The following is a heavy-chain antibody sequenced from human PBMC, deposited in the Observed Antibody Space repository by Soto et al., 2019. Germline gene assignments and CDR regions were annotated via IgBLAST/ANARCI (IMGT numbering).Heavy chain of an antibody. J-gene: IGHJ6*02. CDR2: ISWDGGST. CDR1: GFTFDDYT. V-gene: IGHV3-43*01. Sequence: GGSLRLSCAASGFTFDDYTMHWVRQAPGKGLEWVSLISWDGGSTYYADSVKGRFTISRDNSKNSLYLQMNSLRTEDTALYYCAKGIRLLWFGSYYNVVRGMEYGMDVWGQGTTVTVSS. D-gene: IGHD3-10*01. CDR3: AKGIRLLWFGSYYNVVRGMEYGMDV.